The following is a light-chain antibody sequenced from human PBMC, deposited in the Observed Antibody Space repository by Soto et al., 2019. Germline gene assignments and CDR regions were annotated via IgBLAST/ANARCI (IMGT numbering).Light chain of an antibody. CDR3: CSYAGSYTFGV. CDR2: DVS. V-gene: IGLV2-11*01. CDR1: SSEVGGYNY. J-gene: IGLJ2*01. Sequence: QSALTQPRSVSGSPGQSVTISCTGTSSEVGGYNYVSWYQQHPGKAPKLMIYDVSKRPSGVPDRFSGSKSGNTASLTISGLQAEDEADYYCCSYAGSYTFGVFGGGTKVTVL.